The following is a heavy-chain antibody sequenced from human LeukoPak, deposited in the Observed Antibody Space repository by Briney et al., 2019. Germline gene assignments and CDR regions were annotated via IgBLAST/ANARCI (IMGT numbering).Heavy chain of an antibody. Sequence: PGGSLRLSCVASGFTFSNYYMNWVRQAPGKGLEWVANIKQDGSDKAYVDSVKGRFTISRDNAKNSLYLQMNSLRAEDTAVYYCARDHAGIVLPAAVGAHWGQGTLVTVSS. CDR3: ARDHAGIVLPAAVGAH. V-gene: IGHV3-7*01. CDR1: GFTFSNYY. D-gene: IGHD2-2*01. J-gene: IGHJ4*02. CDR2: IKQDGSDK.